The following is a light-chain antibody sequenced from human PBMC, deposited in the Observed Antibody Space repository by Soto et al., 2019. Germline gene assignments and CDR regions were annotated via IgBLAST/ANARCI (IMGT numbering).Light chain of an antibody. V-gene: IGKV1-5*03. CDR2: KAS. CDR1: QNINTW. J-gene: IGKJ3*01. CDR3: QKYNSSLFT. Sequence: DIQMTQSPSTLSASVGDRVTITCRASQNINTWLAWYQQKPGRAPKLLIYKASTLESGVPSRFSGSGSGTEFTLTISSLQPDDFAAYYCQKYNSSLFTFGPGTKVDVK.